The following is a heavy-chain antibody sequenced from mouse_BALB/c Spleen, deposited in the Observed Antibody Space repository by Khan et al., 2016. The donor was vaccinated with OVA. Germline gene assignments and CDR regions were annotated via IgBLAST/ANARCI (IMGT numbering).Heavy chain of an antibody. D-gene: IGHD1-1*01. J-gene: IGHJ2*01. V-gene: IGHV3-2*02. CDR1: GYSITSDYA. Sequence: EVQLQESGPGLVKPSQSLSLTCTVTGYSITSDYAWNWIRQFPGNKLEWMGYISYSGKTKYNPSFKSRISITRDTSKNQFFLQLNSVTIEDAATYYCARVYGGDFDYGGQGTTLTVSS. CDR3: ARVYGGDFDY. CDR2: ISYSGKT.